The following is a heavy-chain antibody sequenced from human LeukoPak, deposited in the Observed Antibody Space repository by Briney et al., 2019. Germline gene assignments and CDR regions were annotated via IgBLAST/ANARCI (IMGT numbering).Heavy chain of an antibody. D-gene: IGHD2-2*01. CDR2: IYTSGST. CDR1: GGSISSSSYY. J-gene: IGHJ3*02. CDR3: ARGRLYCSSTSCSDAFDI. V-gene: IGHV4-61*02. Sequence: PSETLSLTCTVSGGSISSSSYYWSWIRQPAGKGLEWIGRIYTSGSTNYNPSLKSRVTMSVDTSKNQFSLKLSSVTAADTAVYYCARGRLYCSSTSCSDAFDIWGQGTMVTVSS.